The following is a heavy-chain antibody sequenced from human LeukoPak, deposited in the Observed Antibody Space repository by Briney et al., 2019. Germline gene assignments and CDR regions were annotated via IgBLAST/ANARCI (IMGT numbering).Heavy chain of an antibody. J-gene: IGHJ4*02. Sequence: ASVKVSCKVSGYTLTELSMHWVRQAPGKGLEWMGGFDPEDGETIYAQKFQGRVTMTEDTSTDTAYMELSSLRSEDTAVYYCATEGSIKWELHGTFDYWGQGTLVTVSS. CDR3: ATEGSIKWELHGTFDY. D-gene: IGHD1-26*01. CDR2: FDPEDGET. CDR1: GYTLTELS. V-gene: IGHV1-24*01.